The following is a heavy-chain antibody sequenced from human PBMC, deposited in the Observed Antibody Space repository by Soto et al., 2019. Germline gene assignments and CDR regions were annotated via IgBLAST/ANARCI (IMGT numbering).Heavy chain of an antibody. CDR1: GFTFSSYA. V-gene: IGHV3-23*01. CDR3: AKPPDYNWNDY. J-gene: IGHJ4*02. D-gene: IGHD1-20*01. CDR2: ISGSGGST. Sequence: PGGSLRLSCAASGFTFSSYAMSWVRQAPGKGLEWVSAISGSGGSTYYADYVKGRFTIYRDNFENTLYLQMNSPRAEDTAVYYCAKPPDYNWNDYWGQGTLVTVSS.